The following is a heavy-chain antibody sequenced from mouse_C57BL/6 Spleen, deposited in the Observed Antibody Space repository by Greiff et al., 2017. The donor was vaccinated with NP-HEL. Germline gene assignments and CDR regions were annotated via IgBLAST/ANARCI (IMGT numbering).Heavy chain of an antibody. V-gene: IGHV1-61*01. CDR3: ARALYYYGAMDY. Sequence: VQLQQPGAELVRPGSSVKLSCKASGYTFTSYWMDWVKQRPGQGLEWIGNIYPSDSETHYNQKFKDKATLTVDKSSSTAYMQLSSLTSEDSAVYYCARALYYYGAMDYWGQGTSVTVSS. J-gene: IGHJ4*01. CDR1: GYTFTSYW. CDR2: IYPSDSET. D-gene: IGHD1-1*01.